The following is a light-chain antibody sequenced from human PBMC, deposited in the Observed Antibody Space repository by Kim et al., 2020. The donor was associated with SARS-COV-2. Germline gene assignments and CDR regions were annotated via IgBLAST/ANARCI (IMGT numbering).Light chain of an antibody. V-gene: IGLV2-11*01. CDR2: DIS. CDR3: CSYAGSYTLV. J-gene: IGLJ2*01. Sequence: QSVPIACTGTSGDVGGYNFVSWYQQHPGKAPKLMIYDISKRPSGVPDRFSGSKSGNTASLTISGLQAEDEADYYCCSYAGSYTLVFGGGTQLTVL. CDR1: SGDVGGYNF.